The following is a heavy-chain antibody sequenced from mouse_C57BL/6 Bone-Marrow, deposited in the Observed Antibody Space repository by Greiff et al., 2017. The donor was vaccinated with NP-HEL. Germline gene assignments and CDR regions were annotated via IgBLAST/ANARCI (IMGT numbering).Heavy chain of an antibody. Sequence: QVQLQQSGAELVRPGASVTLSCKASGYTFTDYEMHWVKQTPVHGLAWIGAIDPETGGTAYNQKFKGKAILTADKSSSTAYMELRSLTSEDAAVYYCTRHDFSFAYWGQGTLVTVSA. CDR1: GYTFTDYE. J-gene: IGHJ3*01. D-gene: IGHD2-4*01. CDR3: TRHDFSFAY. CDR2: IDPETGGT. V-gene: IGHV1-15*01.